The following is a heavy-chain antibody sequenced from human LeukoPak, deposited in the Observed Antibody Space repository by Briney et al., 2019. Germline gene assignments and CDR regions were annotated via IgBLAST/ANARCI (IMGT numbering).Heavy chain of an antibody. CDR2: IYYSGTT. V-gene: IGHV4-39*01. D-gene: IGHD6-25*01. CDR1: GGSISSSSHY. CDR3: ASPSRQRLGHYFDY. J-gene: IGHJ4*02. Sequence: SETLSLTCTVSGGSISSSSHYWGWIRQPPGQGLEWIASIYYSGTTYYNPSLKSRVTISVDTSKNQFSRKLISVTAADTAVYYCASPSRQRLGHYFDYWGQGTLVTASS.